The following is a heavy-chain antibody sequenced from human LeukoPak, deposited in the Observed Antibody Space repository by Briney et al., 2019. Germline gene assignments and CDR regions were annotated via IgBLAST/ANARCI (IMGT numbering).Heavy chain of an antibody. CDR2: TSGSGGSK. CDR1: GFTFKSHA. J-gene: IGHJ3*01. Sequence: PGGSLRLSCAAPGFTFKSHAMSWVRQAPGKGLEWVSATSGSGGSKFYADSVKGRFTISRDNSKDTLYLQMNSLRAEDTAIYYCAKFPSYDSSGHDGFNVWGQGTRVTVSS. D-gene: IGHD3-22*01. CDR3: AKFPSYDSSGHDGFNV. V-gene: IGHV3-23*01.